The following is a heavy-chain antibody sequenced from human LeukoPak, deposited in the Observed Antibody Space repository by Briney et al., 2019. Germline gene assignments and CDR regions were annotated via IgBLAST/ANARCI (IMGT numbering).Heavy chain of an antibody. CDR3: AKDESRWFGEYEHFQH. J-gene: IGHJ1*01. CDR2: ISRDGTST. V-gene: IGHV3-43*02. Sequence: GGSLRLSCAASGFKFDDYAMHWVRQVPGKGLEWVSFISRDGTSTNYADSVKGRFTISRDKSKKSLYLQMNSLRTEDTALYYCAKDESRWFGEYEHFQHWGQGTLVIVSS. D-gene: IGHD3-10*01. CDR1: GFKFDDYA.